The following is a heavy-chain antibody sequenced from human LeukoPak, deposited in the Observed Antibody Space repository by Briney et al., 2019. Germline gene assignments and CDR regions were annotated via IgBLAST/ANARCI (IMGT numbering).Heavy chain of an antibody. Sequence: SETLSLTCTVSGGSISSYYWSWIRQPPGKGLEWIGYIYYSGSTNYNPSLKSRVTISVDTSKNQFSLKLSSVTAADTAVYYCARVGGYDYGDYVVESWFDPWGQGTLVTVSS. CDR3: ARVGGYDYGDYVVESWFDP. V-gene: IGHV4-59*01. CDR1: GGSISSYY. CDR2: IYYSGST. J-gene: IGHJ5*02. D-gene: IGHD4-17*01.